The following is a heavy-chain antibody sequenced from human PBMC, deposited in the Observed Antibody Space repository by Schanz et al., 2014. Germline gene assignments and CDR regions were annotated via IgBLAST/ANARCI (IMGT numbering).Heavy chain of an antibody. V-gene: IGHV3-23*01. CDR1: GFNFSSYS. CDR2: ISGSGGST. D-gene: IGHD2-2*01. J-gene: IGHJ4*02. Sequence: EVQLLESGGGLVQPGGSLRLSCAASGFNFSSYSLNWVRQAPGKGLEWVSAISGSGGSTYYADSVKGRFTISRDNSKNTLYLQMNSLRPGDTAVYYCARESSNDIVLVPGAVFDHWGQGILVTVSS. CDR3: ARESSNDIVLVPGAVFDH.